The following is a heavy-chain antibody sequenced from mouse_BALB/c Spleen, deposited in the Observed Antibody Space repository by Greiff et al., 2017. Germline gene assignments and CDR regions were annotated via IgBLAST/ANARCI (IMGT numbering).Heavy chain of an antibody. Sequence: VKLQESGPGLVPPSQTLSLTCTVSGFSLSSYGVHWVRQPPGKGLEWLGLIWAGGSTNYNSALMSRLSISKDNSTTQVFLKMNSLQTDDTAMYYCASYDGYPPFAYWGQGTLVTVSA. D-gene: IGHD2-3*01. J-gene: IGHJ3*01. V-gene: IGHV2-9*02. CDR3: ASYDGYPPFAY. CDR2: IWAGGST. CDR1: GFSLSSYG.